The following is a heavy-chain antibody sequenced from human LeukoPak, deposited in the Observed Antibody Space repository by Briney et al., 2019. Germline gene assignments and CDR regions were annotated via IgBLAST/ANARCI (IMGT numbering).Heavy chain of an antibody. D-gene: IGHD2-8*01. CDR3: AKVGTCTNGVCYRDTYYFDY. CDR2: ISYDGSNK. V-gene: IGHV3-30-3*01. CDR1: GFTFSSYA. J-gene: IGHJ4*02. Sequence: GGSLRLSCAASGFTFSSYAMHWVRQAPGKGLEWVAVISYDGSNKYYADSVKGRFTISRDNSKNTLYLQMNSLRAEDTAVYYCAKVGTCTNGVCYRDTYYFDYWGQGTLVTVSS.